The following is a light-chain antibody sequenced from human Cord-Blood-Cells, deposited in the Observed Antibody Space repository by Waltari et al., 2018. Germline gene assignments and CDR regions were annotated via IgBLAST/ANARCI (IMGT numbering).Light chain of an antibody. CDR1: SSDVGGYNY. V-gene: IGLV2-11*01. CDR2: DVS. J-gene: IGLJ1*01. CDR3: CSYAGSYTYV. Sequence: QSALTQPRSVSGSPGQSVTISCTGTSSDVGGYNYVSWYQQHPGKAPKLMIYDVSKRPSGFPDRFSSSKSGNTASLTISGLQAEDEADYYCCSYAGSYTYVFGTGTKVTVL.